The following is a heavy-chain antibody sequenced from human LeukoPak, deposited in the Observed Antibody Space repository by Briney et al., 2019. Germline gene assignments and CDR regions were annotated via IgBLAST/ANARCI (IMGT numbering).Heavy chain of an antibody. J-gene: IGHJ4*02. CDR2: IRYDGSYQ. Sequence: GGSLRLSCAASGFTLSSYDMHWVRQAPGKGLEWLAFIRYDGSYQYYADSVKGRFTISRDNSKNTLYLQMNSLRAEDTAVYYCATPKADYYPFDYWGQGTLVTVSS. CDR1: GFTLSSYD. CDR3: ATPKADYYPFDY. V-gene: IGHV3-30*02. D-gene: IGHD3-22*01.